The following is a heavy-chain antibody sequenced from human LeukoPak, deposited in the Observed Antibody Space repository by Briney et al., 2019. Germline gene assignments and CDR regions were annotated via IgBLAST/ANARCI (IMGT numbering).Heavy chain of an antibody. CDR2: INPNSGGT. Sequence: ASVKVSCKASGYTFTGYYMHWVRQAPGQGLEWMGWINPNSGGTNYAQKFQGGVTMTRETPISTAYMELSRRRSDDAAVNYCASDLGAAAGVVLNDYWGKGTLVTVSS. CDR3: ASDLGAAAGVVLNDY. J-gene: IGHJ4*02. CDR1: GYTFTGYY. D-gene: IGHD6-13*01. V-gene: IGHV1-2*02.